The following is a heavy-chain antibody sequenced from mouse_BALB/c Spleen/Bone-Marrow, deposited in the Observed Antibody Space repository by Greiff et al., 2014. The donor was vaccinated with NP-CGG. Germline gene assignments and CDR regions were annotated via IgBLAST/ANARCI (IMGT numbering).Heavy chain of an antibody. J-gene: IGHJ3*01. D-gene: IGHD1-1*01. CDR1: GFNIKDTY. V-gene: IGHV14-3*02. CDR3: ARRGDIYYGSSAWFAY. Sequence: EVQLQQSGAELVKPGASVKLSCTASGFNIKDTYLHWVKQRPEQGLEWIGRIDPANGNTEYDPKFQGKATITADTSSNTAYLQLSSLTSEDTAVYYCARRGDIYYGSSAWFAYWGQGTLVTVCA. CDR2: IDPANGNT.